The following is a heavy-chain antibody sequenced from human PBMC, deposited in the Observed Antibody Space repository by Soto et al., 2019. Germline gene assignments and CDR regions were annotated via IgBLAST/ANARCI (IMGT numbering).Heavy chain of an antibody. CDR2: ISYDGSNK. V-gene: IGHV3-30*18. D-gene: IGHD1-26*01. J-gene: IGHJ6*02. CDR3: AKDSGSYGLGYYYYGMDV. Sequence: PGGSLRLSCAASGFTFSSYGMHWVRQAPGKGLEWVAVISYDGSNKYYADSVKGRFTISRDNSKNTLYLQMNSLRAEDTAGYYCAKDSGSYGLGYYYYGMDVWGQGTTVTVSS. CDR1: GFTFSSYG.